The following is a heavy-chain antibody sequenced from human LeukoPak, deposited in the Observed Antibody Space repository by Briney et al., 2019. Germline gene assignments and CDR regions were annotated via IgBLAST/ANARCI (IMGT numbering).Heavy chain of an antibody. D-gene: IGHD3-22*01. Sequence: SQTLSLTCAISADSVSSNSAAWTWIRQSPSRGLEWLGRTYYRSKWNNDYAASVKSRITINPDTSKYQISLQLNSVTPEDTAVYYCARGSGYLTFWGQGTLVTVSS. V-gene: IGHV6-1*01. CDR1: ADSVSSNSAA. CDR3: ARGSGYLTF. J-gene: IGHJ4*02. CDR2: TYYRSKWNN.